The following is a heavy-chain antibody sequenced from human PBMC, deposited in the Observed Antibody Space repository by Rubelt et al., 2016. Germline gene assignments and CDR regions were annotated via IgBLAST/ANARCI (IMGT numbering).Heavy chain of an antibody. V-gene: IGHV4-39*07. J-gene: IGHJ6*02. D-gene: IGHD6-13*01. CDR1: GGSISSTNNY. CDR3: ARGGKQQLGPYYYVMDV. Sequence: QLQLQESGPGLVKPSETLSLTCTVSGGSISSTNNYWAWIRQPPGKGLEWIGEINHSGSTNYNPSLKSRVTISVDTSKNQFSLKLSSVTPADTAVYYCARGGKQQLGPYYYVMDVWGQGTTVTVSS. CDR2: INHSGST.